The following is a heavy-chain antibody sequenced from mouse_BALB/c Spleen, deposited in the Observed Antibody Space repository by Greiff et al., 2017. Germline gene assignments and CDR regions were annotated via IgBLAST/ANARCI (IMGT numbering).Heavy chain of an antibody. J-gene: IGHJ3*02. V-gene: IGHV14-4*02. CDR1: GFTIKDYE. CDR3: NAWGE. Sequence: EVQLQQSGAELVRSGASVKLSCTASGFTIKDYEMHWVKQRPEQGLEWIGWIDPENGDTEYAPKFKGKATMTADTSSNTAYLQLSSLTSEDTAVYYCNAWGEWGQGTLVTVSA. CDR2: IDPENGDT.